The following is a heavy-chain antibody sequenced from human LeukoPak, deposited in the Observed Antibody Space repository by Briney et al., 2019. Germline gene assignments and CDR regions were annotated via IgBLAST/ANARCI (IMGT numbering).Heavy chain of an antibody. CDR2: ISWNSGSI. Sequence: GRSLRLSCAASGFTFDDYAMHWVRQAPGKGLEWVSGISWNSGSIGYADSVKGRFTISRDNAKNSLYLQMNSLRAEDTALYYCAKGATIFGVVIMSYFDYWGQGTLVNVSS. J-gene: IGHJ4*02. CDR3: AKGATIFGVVIMSYFDY. V-gene: IGHV3-9*01. CDR1: GFTFDDYA. D-gene: IGHD3-3*01.